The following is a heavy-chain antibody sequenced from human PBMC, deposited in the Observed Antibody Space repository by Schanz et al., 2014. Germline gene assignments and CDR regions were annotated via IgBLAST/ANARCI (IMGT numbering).Heavy chain of an antibody. CDR3: ARDRRRYCSTASCLHDNWFDP. CDR1: GYTFTSHG. J-gene: IGHJ5*02. V-gene: IGHV1-18*01. CDR2: ITAYNGDT. D-gene: IGHD2-2*01. Sequence: QAQLMQSGPELKRPGASVKVSCTASGYTFTSHGISWVRQAPGQGLEWMGWITAYNGDTNYAQKVQGRVTMTTDTATGTAYMELRSLRSDDTAVYYCARDRRRYCSTASCLHDNWFDPWGQGTLVIVSS.